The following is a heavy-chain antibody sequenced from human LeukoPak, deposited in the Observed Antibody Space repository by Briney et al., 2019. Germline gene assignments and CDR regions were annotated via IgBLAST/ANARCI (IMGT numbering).Heavy chain of an antibody. CDR3: ARGGVLMEASSGSPQTP. V-gene: IGHV1-3*01. CDR1: GYTFTSYA. D-gene: IGHD6-25*01. CDR2: INAGNGNT. Sequence: ASVKVSCKASGYTFTSYAMHWVRQAPGQRLEWMGWINAGNGNTKYSQKFQGRVTITRDTSASTAYMELSSLRSEDTAVYYCARGGVLMEASSGSPQTPWGQGTLVTVSS. J-gene: IGHJ4*02.